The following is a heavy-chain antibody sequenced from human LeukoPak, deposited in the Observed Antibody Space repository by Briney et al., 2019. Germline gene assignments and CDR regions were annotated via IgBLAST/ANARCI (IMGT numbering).Heavy chain of an antibody. J-gene: IGHJ4*02. CDR1: GFTFSSYS. CDR2: ISSSSSTI. Sequence: GGSLRLSCAASGFTFSSYSMNWVRQAPGKGLEWVSYISSSSSTIYYADSVKGRFTISRDNSKNTLYLQMNSLRAEDTAVYYCAKDSRLLSYWGQGTLVTVSS. CDR3: AKDSRLLSY. V-gene: IGHV3-48*01. D-gene: IGHD3-10*01.